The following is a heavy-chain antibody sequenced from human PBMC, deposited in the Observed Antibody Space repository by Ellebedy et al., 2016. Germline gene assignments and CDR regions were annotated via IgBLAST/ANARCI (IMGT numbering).Heavy chain of an antibody. V-gene: IGHV1-2*04. CDR2: INPNSGGT. D-gene: IGHD3-10*01. Sequence: GGSLRLSCAASGFTFTSYYMHWVRQAPGQGLEWMGWINPNSGGTNYAQKFQGWVTMTRDTSISTAYMELSRLRSDDTAVYYCARGVTAMVRGVMHLDYWGQGTLVTVSS. J-gene: IGHJ4*02. CDR1: GFTFTSYY. CDR3: ARGVTAMVRGVMHLDY.